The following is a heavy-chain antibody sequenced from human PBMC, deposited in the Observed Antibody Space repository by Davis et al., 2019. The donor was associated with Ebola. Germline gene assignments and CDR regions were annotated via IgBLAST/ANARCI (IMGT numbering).Heavy chain of an antibody. J-gene: IGHJ6*02. CDR1: GYTFTSYG. D-gene: IGHD1-7*01. CDR2: ISAYNGNT. CDR3: ARGWDYLYYYYGMDV. V-gene: IGHV1-18*01. Sequence: AASVKVSCKASGYTFTSYGLRWVRPAPGQGLEWMGWISAYNGNTNYAQKLQGRVTMTTDTSTSTAYMELRSLRSDDTAVYYCARGWDYLYYYYGMDVWGQGTTVTVSS.